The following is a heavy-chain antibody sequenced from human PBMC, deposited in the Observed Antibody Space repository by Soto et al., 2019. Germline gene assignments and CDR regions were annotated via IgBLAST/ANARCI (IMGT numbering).Heavy chain of an antibody. V-gene: IGHV4-30-4*01. J-gene: IGHJ4*02. CDR3: ARSDSSGYYYIDY. D-gene: IGHD3-22*01. Sequence: SETLSLTCTVSGGSIINGDFYWSWIRQPPGKGLEWIGYIYYSGSTYYNPSLKSRLTISLDTSKNQFSLKLSSVTAADTAVYYCARSDSSGYYYIDYWGQGTLVTVS. CDR2: IYYSGST. CDR1: GGSIINGDFY.